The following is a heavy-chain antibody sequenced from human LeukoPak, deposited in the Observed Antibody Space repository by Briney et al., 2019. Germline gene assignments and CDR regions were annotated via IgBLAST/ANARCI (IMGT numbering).Heavy chain of an antibody. Sequence: GGSLRLSCAASGLTFSSYGMHWVRQAPGKGLEWVAFIRYDGSNKYYADSVKGRFTISRDNSKNTLYLQMNSLRAEDTAVYYCAKDALSYCGGDCYPDYWGQGTLVTVSS. D-gene: IGHD2-21*02. CDR2: IRYDGSNK. CDR1: GLTFSSYG. V-gene: IGHV3-30*02. CDR3: AKDALSYCGGDCYPDY. J-gene: IGHJ4*02.